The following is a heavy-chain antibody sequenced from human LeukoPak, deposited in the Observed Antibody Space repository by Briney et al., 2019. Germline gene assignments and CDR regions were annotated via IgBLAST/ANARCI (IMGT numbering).Heavy chain of an antibody. CDR3: ARDWGSERIIADY. D-gene: IGHD2/OR15-2a*01. Sequence: ASVKVSCKASGYTFTSYDINWVRQATGQGPEWMGWISPDKGDTDYAQKFQGRLTVTTDTSTYTAYLELRSLTSDDTAVYYCARDWGSERIIADYWGQGTLVTVSS. CDR2: ISPDKGDT. CDR1: GYTFTSYD. J-gene: IGHJ4*02. V-gene: IGHV1-18*01.